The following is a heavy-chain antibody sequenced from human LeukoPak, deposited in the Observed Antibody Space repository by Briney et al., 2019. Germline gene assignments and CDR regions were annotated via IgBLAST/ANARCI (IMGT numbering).Heavy chain of an antibody. CDR3: AREISRGFDI. V-gene: IGHV3-64*01. Sequence: GGSLRLSCAASGYTFRKYTMHWVRQAPGKGLESVSAVSSNGASTYYENSVKDRFIVSRDNSKNTLYLQLGSLRAEDTAVYYCAREISRGFDIWGQGTMVTVSS. CDR2: VSSNGAST. J-gene: IGHJ3*02. CDR1: GYTFRKYT. D-gene: IGHD2/OR15-2a*01.